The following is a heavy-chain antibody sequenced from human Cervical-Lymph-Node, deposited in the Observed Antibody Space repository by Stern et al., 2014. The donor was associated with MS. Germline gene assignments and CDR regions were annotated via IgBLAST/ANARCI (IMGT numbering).Heavy chain of an antibody. CDR2: IRSKAFGGTT. CDR1: GFTFGDYA. D-gene: IGHD3-10*01. J-gene: IGHJ4*02. CDR3: ARARIRGLSRVGY. V-gene: IGHV3-49*03. Sequence: EVHLVESGGGLVQPGRSLRLSCTTSGFTFGDYAMSWFRQAPRQGLEWVGFIRSKAFGGTTEYAASLKGRFTISRDDSKSIAYLQMSSLKTEDSAIYYCARARIRGLSRVGYWGQGTLVTVSS.